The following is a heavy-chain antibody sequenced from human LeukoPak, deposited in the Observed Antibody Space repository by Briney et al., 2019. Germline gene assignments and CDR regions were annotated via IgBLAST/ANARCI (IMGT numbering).Heavy chain of an antibody. J-gene: IGHJ4*02. V-gene: IGHV3-21*01. CDR1: GFTFSSYG. CDR2: ISSSSSYI. Sequence: GGSLRLSGAASGFTFSSYGMNWVGQVPGKGLKWVSSISSSSSYIYYADSVKGRFTISRDNAKNSLYLQMSSLRAEDTAVYYCARDQVNDYGDDTEFDYWGQGTLVTVS. CDR3: ARDQVNDYGDDTEFDY. D-gene: IGHD4-17*01.